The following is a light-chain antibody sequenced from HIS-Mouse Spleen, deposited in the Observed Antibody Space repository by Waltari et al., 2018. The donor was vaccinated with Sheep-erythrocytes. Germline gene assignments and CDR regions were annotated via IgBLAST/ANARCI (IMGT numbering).Light chain of an antibody. V-gene: IGKV1D-13*01. CDR3: QQFNNYPRT. Sequence: IQLTQSHFSRSPFVGDRVIGTCQASQGISIALAWYHQKPGKAPKLLIYDASSLESWVPSRFSGSGSGTDFTLTISSLQPEDFATYYCQQFNNYPRTFGQGTKVEIK. J-gene: IGKJ1*01. CDR2: DAS. CDR1: QGISIA.